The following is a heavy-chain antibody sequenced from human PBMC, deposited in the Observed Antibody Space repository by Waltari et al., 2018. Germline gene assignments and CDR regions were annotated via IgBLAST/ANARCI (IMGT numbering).Heavy chain of an antibody. Sequence: EVQLVASGGGLVQQGGSLRLSCAASGFTCSSYSMNWVRQAPGKGLEWVSYISSSSSTIYYADSVKGRFTISRDNAKNSLYLQMNSLRAEDTAVYYCARENWSRGWYTTFDYWGQGTLVTVSS. CDR2: ISSSSSTI. CDR3: ARENWSRGWYTTFDY. V-gene: IGHV3-48*01. CDR1: GFTCSSYS. D-gene: IGHD6-19*01. J-gene: IGHJ4*02.